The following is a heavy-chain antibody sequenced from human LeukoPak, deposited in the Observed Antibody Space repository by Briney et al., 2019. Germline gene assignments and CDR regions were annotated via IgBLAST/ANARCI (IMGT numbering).Heavy chain of an antibody. J-gene: IGHJ6*03. Sequence: GGSLRLSCAASGFTFSSYWMSWVRQAPGKGLEWVANIKQDGSEKYYVDSVKGRFTISRDNAKNSLYLQMNSLRAEDTAVYYCARDYWPAVAASNYMDVWGKGTTVTVSS. CDR1: GFTFSSYW. V-gene: IGHV3-7*03. CDR2: IKQDGSEK. D-gene: IGHD2-15*01. CDR3: ARDYWPAVAASNYMDV.